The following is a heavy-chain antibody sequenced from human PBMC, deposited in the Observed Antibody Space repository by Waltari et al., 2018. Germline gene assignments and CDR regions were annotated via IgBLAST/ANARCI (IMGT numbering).Heavy chain of an antibody. CDR2: TKNKANSHIT. J-gene: IGHJ4*02. V-gene: IGHV3-72*01. D-gene: IGHD2-2*01. CDR1: GFTFSDHY. Sequence: EVQLVESGGGLVQPGGSLRLSCVASGFTFSDHYMDWVRQAPGKGLEVVSRTKNKANSHITDYAASVKGRFIGSRDDSKNSLYLQMNNLKTEDTAVYYCARDTAAALDSWGQGTLVTVSS. CDR3: ARDTAAALDS.